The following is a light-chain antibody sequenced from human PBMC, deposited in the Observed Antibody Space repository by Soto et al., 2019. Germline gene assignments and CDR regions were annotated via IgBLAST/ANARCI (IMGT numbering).Light chain of an antibody. J-gene: IGKJ1*01. CDR1: QSVGTS. V-gene: IGKV3-20*01. Sequence: DILLTQSPDTLSLSPGERATLACRASQSVGTSLAWYQQKPGQAPSLLIYDASSRATGIPDRISGSGSGTDFTLTISRLEPEDFTVYYRQQYGRSPWTFGQGTKVDI. CDR2: DAS. CDR3: QQYGRSPWT.